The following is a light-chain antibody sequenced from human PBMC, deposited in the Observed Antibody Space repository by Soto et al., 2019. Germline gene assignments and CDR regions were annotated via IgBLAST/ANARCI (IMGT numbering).Light chain of an antibody. V-gene: IGLV2-14*03. J-gene: IGLJ3*02. Sequence: QSALTQPASVSGSPGQSITISCTGTSSDVGAYNYVSWYQQHPGKAPKLMIYEFSNRPSGVSNRFSGSKSANTASLTISGLQSGDEADYYCSSYTGSSTWLFGGGTKVTVL. CDR2: EFS. CDR1: SSDVGAYNY. CDR3: SSYTGSSTWL.